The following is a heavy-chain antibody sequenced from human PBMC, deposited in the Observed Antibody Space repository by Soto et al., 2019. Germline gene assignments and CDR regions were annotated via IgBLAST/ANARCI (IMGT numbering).Heavy chain of an antibody. D-gene: IGHD2-15*01. J-gene: IGHJ6*02. CDR2: IYYSGST. CDR3: ARAGVGEVVVAATGYTHYYYYGMDV. CDR1: GGSISSGGYY. V-gene: IGHV4-31*03. Sequence: QVQLQESGPGLVKPSQTLSLTCTVSGGSISSGGYYWSWIRQHPGKGLEWSGYIYYSGSTYYNPSPKGRVPISVDTSKNQFSLKLSSVTAADTAVYYCARAGVGEVVVAATGYTHYYYYGMDVWGQGTTVTVSS.